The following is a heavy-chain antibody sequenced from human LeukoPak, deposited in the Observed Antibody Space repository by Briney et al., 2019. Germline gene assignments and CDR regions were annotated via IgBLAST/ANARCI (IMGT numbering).Heavy chain of an antibody. CDR1: GYTFTGYY. CDR2: INPNSGGT. V-gene: IGHV1-2*02. D-gene: IGHD3-22*01. CDR3: ASPHYDSSGYYH. J-gene: IGHJ5*02. Sequence: ASVKVSCKASGYTFTGYYMHWVRQAPGQGLEWMGWINPNSGGTNYAQKFQGRVTMTRDTSISTAYMELSRLRSDDTAVHYCASPHYDSSGYYHWGQGTLVTVSS.